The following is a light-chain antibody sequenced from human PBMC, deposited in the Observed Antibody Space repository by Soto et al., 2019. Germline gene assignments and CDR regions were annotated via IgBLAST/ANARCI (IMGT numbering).Light chain of an antibody. CDR1: QSLASNY. CDR2: TAS. CDR3: QHYESSLPSYT. Sequence: EIVLTQSPGTLSLSPGERATLSCRASQSLASNYLAWYQQKPGQAPRLLIYTASTRATGIPDRFSGSGSGTDFTLTISRLEPEDFAVYYCQHYESSLPSYTFGQGTKLEFK. J-gene: IGKJ2*01. V-gene: IGKV3-20*01.